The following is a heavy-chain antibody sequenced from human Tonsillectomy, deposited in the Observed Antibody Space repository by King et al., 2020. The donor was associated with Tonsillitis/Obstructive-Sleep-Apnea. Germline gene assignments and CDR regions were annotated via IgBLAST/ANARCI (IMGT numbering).Heavy chain of an antibody. D-gene: IGHD2/OR15-2a*01. Sequence: VQLVESGGGLVQPGGSLRLSCAASGFTFSSYAMSWVRQAPGKGLDWVSLISGSGGSTYYADSVKGRFTISRDNSKNTLYLQMNSLRAEDTAIYYCAKAPANRDLGGWYFDLWGRGTLVTVSS. CDR3: AKAPANRDLGGWYFDL. V-gene: IGHV3-23*04. CDR1: GFTFSSYA. CDR2: ISGSGGST. J-gene: IGHJ2*01.